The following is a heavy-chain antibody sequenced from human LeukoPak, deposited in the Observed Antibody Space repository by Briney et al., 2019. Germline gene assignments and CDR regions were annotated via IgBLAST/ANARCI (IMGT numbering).Heavy chain of an antibody. CDR1: GSTFRGYW. Sequence: GGSLRLSSAASGSTFRGYWMHWIRQVPGKELVWVSHINGIESYTSYADSVKGRFTISRDNAKNTLYLQMTSLRAEDTAVYYCASVPSNTSGFADFWGQGTLVTVSS. CDR2: INGIESYT. V-gene: IGHV3-74*01. J-gene: IGHJ4*02. CDR3: ASVPSNTSGFADF. D-gene: IGHD1-26*01.